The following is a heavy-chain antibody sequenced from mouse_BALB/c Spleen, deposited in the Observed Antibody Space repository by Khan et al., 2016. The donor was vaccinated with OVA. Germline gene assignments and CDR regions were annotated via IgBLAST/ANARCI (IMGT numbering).Heavy chain of an antibody. D-gene: IGHD2-10*01. Sequence: QIQLVQSGPELKKPGETVKISCKASGYTFTNYGMNWVKQSPGKALKWMGWINTYTGEPTYADDFKGRFAFSLDTSASTAYLQINNLKNEDTATYFCARLPYLAYTLDHWGQGTSVTVSS. CDR1: GYTFTNYG. CDR3: ARLPYLAYTLDH. V-gene: IGHV9-3-1*01. CDR2: INTYTGEP. J-gene: IGHJ4*01.